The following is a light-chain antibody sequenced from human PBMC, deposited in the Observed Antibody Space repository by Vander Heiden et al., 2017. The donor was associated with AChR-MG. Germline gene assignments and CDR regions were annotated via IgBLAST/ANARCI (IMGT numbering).Light chain of an antibody. J-gene: IGLJ2*01. V-gene: IGLV1-40*01. CDR2: GNS. CDR1: SPNIGAGYD. CDR3: QSYDSGLSGAV. Sequence: QPVPTQPPSVSAAPGQRVTTACTERSPNIGAGYDVHWYQQLPGTAPELLIYGNSNRPSGVPDRFSGSKSGTTASLTITGLQAEDEADYYCQSYDSGLSGAVFGGGTKLTVL.